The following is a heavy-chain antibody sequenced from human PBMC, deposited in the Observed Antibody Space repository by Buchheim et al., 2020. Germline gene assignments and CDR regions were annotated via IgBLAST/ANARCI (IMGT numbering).Heavy chain of an antibody. CDR1: GFTFINAW. D-gene: IGHD6-13*01. CDR2: IKSNTNCGTT. Sequence: EVQLVESGGGLVKPGGSLRLSCAASGFTFINAWMSWVRQVPGKGLELVGRIKSNTNCGTTVYSAPVKGRFIISRDYSKIPFFLKMNSLKTEDTDVYYCTIDEYTSSWYAGSDQWGQGT. V-gene: IGHV3-15*01. CDR3: TIDEYTSSWYAGSDQ. J-gene: IGHJ4*02.